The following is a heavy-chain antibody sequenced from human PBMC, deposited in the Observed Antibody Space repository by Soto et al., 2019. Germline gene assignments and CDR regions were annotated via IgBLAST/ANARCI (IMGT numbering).Heavy chain of an antibody. CDR3: ARLLYYDSSGYPFDY. V-gene: IGHV1-69*02. Sequence: QVQLVQSGAEVKKPGSSVKVSCKASGGTFSSYISWVRQAPGQGLEWMGRIIPILGIANYAQKFQGRVTISADKSTSSAYMELSSLRSEDTAVYYCARLLYYDSSGYPFDYWGQGTLVTVSS. D-gene: IGHD3-22*01. CDR1: GGTFSSY. J-gene: IGHJ4*02. CDR2: IIPILGIA.